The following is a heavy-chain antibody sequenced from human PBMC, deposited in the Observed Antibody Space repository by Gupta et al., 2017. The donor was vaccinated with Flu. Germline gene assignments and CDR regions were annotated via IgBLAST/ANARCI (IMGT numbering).Heavy chain of an antibody. CDR1: GYTFSSTNYA. J-gene: IGHJ6*02. D-gene: IGHD5/OR15-5a*01. CDR2: MNTGSGGT. Sequence: QVHLVQSGAEVKKPGASVKLSCKASGYTFSSTNYAVHWVRQAPGQGLEWMGVMNTGSGGTKYSQKLQGRVTITRDTSAATAYMELSSLASEDTAIYYCARGVSNGMDGGGQGTTVTVSS. CDR3: ARGVSNGMDG. V-gene: IGHV1-3*04.